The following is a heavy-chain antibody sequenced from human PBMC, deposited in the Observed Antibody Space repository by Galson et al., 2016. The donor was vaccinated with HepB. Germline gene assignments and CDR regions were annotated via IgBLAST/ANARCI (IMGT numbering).Heavy chain of an antibody. CDR2: ITPSAGST. V-gene: IGHV1-46*01. CDR1: GYIFTNYY. J-gene: IGHJ4*02. CDR3: AGGDFREAPYSPDF. D-gene: IGHD2-15*01. Sequence: SVKVSCKASGYIFTNYYLHWVRQAPGQGLEWMGIITPSAGSTSYAQNLQGRLTMTRDTSTSTAYMELSSLRSEDTAVYYCAGGDFREAPYSPDFWGQGTLVTVSS.